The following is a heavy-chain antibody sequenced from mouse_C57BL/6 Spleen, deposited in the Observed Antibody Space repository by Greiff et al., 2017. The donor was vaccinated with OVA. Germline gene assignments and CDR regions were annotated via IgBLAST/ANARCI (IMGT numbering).Heavy chain of an antibody. CDR1: GYTFTSYW. CDR2: IDPSDSYT. CDR3: ARVPFRSYAMDY. Sequence: QVQLQQPGAELVKPGASVKLSCKASGYTFTSYWMQWVKQRPGQGLEWIGEIDPSDSYTNYNQKFKGKAKLTVDTSSSTAYMQLISLTSEDSAVYYCARVPFRSYAMDYWGQGTSVTVSS. V-gene: IGHV1-50*01. J-gene: IGHJ4*01. D-gene: IGHD3-2*02.